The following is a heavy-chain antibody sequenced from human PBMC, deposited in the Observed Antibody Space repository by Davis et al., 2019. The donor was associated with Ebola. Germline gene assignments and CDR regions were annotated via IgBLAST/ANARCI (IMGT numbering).Heavy chain of an antibody. J-gene: IGHJ1*01. D-gene: IGHD2-21*02. CDR1: GFILSSHW. V-gene: IGHV3-21*01. CDR2: MNSAGSFE. Sequence: PGGSLRLSCAASGFILSSHWMSWVRQAPGKGLEWVSSMNSAGSFEYYADSVKGRFTISRDNGKDSLYLHMDSLRAEDTGLYYCAKSGGDCYSRGDCYFQSWGQGTLLIVSA. CDR3: AKSGGDCYSRGDCYFQS.